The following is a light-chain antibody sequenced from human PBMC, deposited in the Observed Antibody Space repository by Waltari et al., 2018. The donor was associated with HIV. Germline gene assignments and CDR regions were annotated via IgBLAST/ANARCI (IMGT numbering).Light chain of an antibody. CDR3: QVWDSSSDNLVV. Sequence: SYVVTQPPSVSVAPGQTARITCGENNIGTKSVHWYQQKPGQAPVLVVYDDSDRPSGIPERFSGSNSGNTATLTISRVEAGDEADYHCQVWDSSSDNLVVFGGGTKLTVL. CDR1: NIGTKS. V-gene: IGLV3-21*02. J-gene: IGLJ2*01. CDR2: DDS.